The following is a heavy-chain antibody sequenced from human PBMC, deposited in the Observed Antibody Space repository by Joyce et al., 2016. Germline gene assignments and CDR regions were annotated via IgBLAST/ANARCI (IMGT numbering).Heavy chain of an antibody. V-gene: IGHV1-3*01. CDR3: ARDPYYYNAGGNVLDH. CDR2: INAGNGYT. J-gene: IGHJ4*02. D-gene: IGHD3-10*01. Sequence: GWINAGNGYTKYSQRFQGRVAITGETSASTSYMELSSLRSEDTAMYYCARDPYYYNAGGNVLDHWGQGTLVTVSS.